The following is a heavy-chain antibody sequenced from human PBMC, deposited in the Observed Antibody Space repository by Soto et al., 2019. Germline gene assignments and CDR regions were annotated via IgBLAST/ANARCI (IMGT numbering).Heavy chain of an antibody. CDR1: GDSVSSNGAA. V-gene: IGHV6-1*01. J-gene: IGHJ5*02. D-gene: IGHD2-2*02. CDR2: TYYRSKWYN. Sequence: SQTLSLTCAISGDSVSSNGAAWNWIRQSPSRGLEWLGRTYYRSKWYNDYAVSVKSRITINPDTSKNQFSLQLNSVTPEDTAVYYCARALGGAAAIPANWFDPWGQGTLVTVSS. CDR3: ARALGGAAAIPANWFDP.